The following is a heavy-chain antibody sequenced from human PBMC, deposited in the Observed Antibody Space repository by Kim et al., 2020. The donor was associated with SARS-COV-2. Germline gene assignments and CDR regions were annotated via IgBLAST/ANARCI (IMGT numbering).Heavy chain of an antibody. CDR1: GFSINNNY. CDR3: AGGRQWLSFDS. D-gene: IGHD3-22*01. Sequence: GGSLRLSCAASGFSINNNYMSWVRQAPGKGLELIAYISSASNTLDYIDSVKGRFSISRDNAKASVSLQMNSLRADDTGVYYCAGGRQWLSFDSWGPGTLV. J-gene: IGHJ4*01. CDR2: ISSASNTL. V-gene: IGHV3-11*01.